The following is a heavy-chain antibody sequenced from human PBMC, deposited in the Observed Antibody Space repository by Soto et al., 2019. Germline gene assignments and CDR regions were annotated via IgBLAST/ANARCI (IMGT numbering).Heavy chain of an antibody. CDR2: INAGNGNT. D-gene: IGHD3-22*01. CDR3: AREGSMIVTADSYYYYGMDV. Sequence: GASVKVSCKASGYTFTSYAIHWVRQAPGQRLEWMGWINAGNGNTKYSQKFQGRVTITRDTSASAAYMELSSLRSEDTAVYYCAREGSMIVTADSYYYYGMDVWGQGTTVTVSS. CDR1: GYTFTSYA. V-gene: IGHV1-3*01. J-gene: IGHJ6*02.